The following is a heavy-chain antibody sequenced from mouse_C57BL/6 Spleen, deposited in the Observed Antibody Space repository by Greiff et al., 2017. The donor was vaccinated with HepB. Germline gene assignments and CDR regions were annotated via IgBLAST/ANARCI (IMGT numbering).Heavy chain of an antibody. CDR3: AREITTVVATRAMDY. V-gene: IGHV1-82*01. CDR2: IYPGDGDT. Sequence: VQLQQSGPELVKPGASVKISCKASGYAFSSSWMNWVKQRPGKGLEWIGRIYPGDGDTNYNGKFKGKATLTADKSSSTAYMQRSSLTSEDSAVYFCAREITTVVATRAMDYWGQGTSVTVSS. J-gene: IGHJ4*01. CDR1: GYAFSSSW. D-gene: IGHD1-1*01.